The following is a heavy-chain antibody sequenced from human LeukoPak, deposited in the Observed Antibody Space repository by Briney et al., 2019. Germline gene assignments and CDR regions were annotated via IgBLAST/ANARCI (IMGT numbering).Heavy chain of an antibody. V-gene: IGHV3-66*01. CDR1: GFTISSSY. CDR2: IYGADTI. D-gene: IGHD4/OR15-4a*01. Sequence: GWSLRLSCAASGFTISSSYTSWVRQVPGKGLEWVSYIYGADTIYYADFVKDRFTISRDSNRNILYLQMNSLRADDTAVYYCARGARGAYFDYWGQGTLVTVSS. J-gene: IGHJ4*02. CDR3: ARGARGAYFDY.